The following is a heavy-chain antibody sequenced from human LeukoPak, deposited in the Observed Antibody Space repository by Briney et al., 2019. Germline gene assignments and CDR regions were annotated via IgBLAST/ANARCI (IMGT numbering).Heavy chain of an antibody. D-gene: IGHD3-10*01. CDR2: VSYDGTET. CDR1: GFIFSRYG. CDR3: TRSARGVIFDV. Sequence: GGSLRLSCAASGFIFSRYGIRWVRQAPGKGLEWVAVVSYDGTETKYADSVKGRLNLSRDNSKNTVYLQMNSLTFEDTAVYYCTRSARGVIFDVWGKGTTVTVSS. J-gene: IGHJ6*04. V-gene: IGHV3-30*03.